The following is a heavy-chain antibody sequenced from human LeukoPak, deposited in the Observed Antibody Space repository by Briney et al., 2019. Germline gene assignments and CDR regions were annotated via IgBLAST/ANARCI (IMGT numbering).Heavy chain of an antibody. CDR2: ISSSGSTI. V-gene: IGHV3-11*01. CDR3: ARDGIAAADYYYGMDV. J-gene: IGHJ6*02. D-gene: IGHD6-13*01. Sequence: PGGSLRLSCAASGFTFSDYYMSWIRQAPGKGLEWVSCISSSGSTIYYADSVKGRFTISRDNAKNSLYLQMNSLRAEDTAVYYCARDGIAAADYYYGMDVWGQGTTVTVSS. CDR1: GFTFSDYY.